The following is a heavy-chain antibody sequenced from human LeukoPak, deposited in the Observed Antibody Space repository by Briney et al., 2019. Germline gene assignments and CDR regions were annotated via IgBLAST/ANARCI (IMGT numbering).Heavy chain of an antibody. D-gene: IGHD2-15*01. Sequence: ASVKVSCKASGYTFTTYGISWVRQAPGQGLKWMGWITTYNGNTNYAQKLQGRDTMTTDTSTSTAYMELRSLRSDDTAVYYCARGPYCSGATCYSQMFDFWGQGSPVAVSS. J-gene: IGHJ4*02. CDR3: ARGPYCSGATCYSQMFDF. V-gene: IGHV1-18*01. CDR2: ITTYNGNT. CDR1: GYTFTTYG.